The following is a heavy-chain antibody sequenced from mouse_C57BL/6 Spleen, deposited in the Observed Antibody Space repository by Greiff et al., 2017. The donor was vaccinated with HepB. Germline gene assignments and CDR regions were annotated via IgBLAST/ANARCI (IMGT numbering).Heavy chain of an antibody. Sequence: QVQLQQSGPELVKPGASVKISCKASGYAFSSSWMNWVKQRPGKGLEWIGRIYPGDGDTNYNGKFKGKATLTADKSSSTAYMQLSSLTSEDSAVYFCAGEKVFDYWGQGTTLTVSS. CDR1: GYAFSSSW. CDR2: IYPGDGDT. V-gene: IGHV1-82*01. J-gene: IGHJ2*01. CDR3: AGEKVFDY.